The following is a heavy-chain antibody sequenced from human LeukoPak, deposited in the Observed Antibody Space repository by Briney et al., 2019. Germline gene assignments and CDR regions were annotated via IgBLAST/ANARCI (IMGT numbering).Heavy chain of an antibody. CDR2: IAYDGSRA. CDR3: TRYNNDHFDY. V-gene: IGHV3-33*01. CDR1: GFTFGGYG. J-gene: IGHJ4*02. Sequence: GGSLRLSCAGSGFTFGGYGMHWFRQTPGKGLEWVAVIAYDGSRAFADSVKGRFTISRDNSKNTMSVQKDDLRAEDTAVYYCTRYNNDHFDYWGQGTLVTVSS. D-gene: IGHD1-14*01.